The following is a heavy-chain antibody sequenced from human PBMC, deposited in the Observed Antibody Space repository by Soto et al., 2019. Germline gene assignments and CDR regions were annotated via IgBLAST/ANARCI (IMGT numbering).Heavy chain of an antibody. CDR3: ARHTIFDY. V-gene: IGHV4-39*01. J-gene: IGHJ4*02. Sequence: QLQLQESGPGLVKPSETLSLTGTVSGGSLSLRSYYSGWISQPPGKGLEWIGSSYYSGSTYYNPSLKSRVAISVDTSKNQFSLKLSSVTAADTAVYYCARHTIFDYWGQGTLVTVAS. CDR2: SYYSGST. CDR1: GGSLSLRSYY.